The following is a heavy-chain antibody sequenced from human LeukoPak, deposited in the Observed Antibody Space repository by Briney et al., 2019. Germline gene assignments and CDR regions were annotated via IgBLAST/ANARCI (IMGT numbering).Heavy chain of an antibody. D-gene: IGHD4-23*01. CDR1: GGTFSSYA. J-gene: IGHJ4*02. CDR3: ASGAVGGNSRGAIFDY. Sequence: SVKVSCKASGGTFSSYAISWVRQAPGQGLEWMGRIIPILGIANYAQKFQGRVTITADKSTSTAYMELSSLRSEDTAVYYCASGAVGGNSRGAIFDYWGQGTLVTVSS. V-gene: IGHV1-69*04. CDR2: IIPILGIA.